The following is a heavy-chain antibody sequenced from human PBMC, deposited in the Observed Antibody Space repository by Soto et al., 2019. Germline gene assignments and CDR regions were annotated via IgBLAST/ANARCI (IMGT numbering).Heavy chain of an antibody. CDR3: AKAGGGFGDFVHH. D-gene: IGHD3-10*01. V-gene: IGHV3-30*18. CDR2: ILYDGSDK. CDR1: GFTFSSYG. J-gene: IGHJ4*02. Sequence: VGSLRLSCAASGFTFSSYGMHWVRQAPGKGLEWVTGILYDGSDKYYADSVKGRFTISRENSKNTLYLQMNSLRTEDSAVYYCAKAGGGFGDFVHHWGQGTPVTVSS.